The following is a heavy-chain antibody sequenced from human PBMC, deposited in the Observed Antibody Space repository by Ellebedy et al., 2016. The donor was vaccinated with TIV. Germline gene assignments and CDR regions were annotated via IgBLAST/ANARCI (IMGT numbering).Heavy chain of an antibody. CDR3: ARRASYGDYAVQVNPWFDP. V-gene: IGHV3-7*01. CDR1: GFNFRSYW. Sequence: LSLTCAASGFNFRSYWMTWVRQAPGKGLEWVAKIRQEGDEIYYVESVKGRFTISSDNAKNSLFLQMNSLRVEDTAVYYCARRASYGDYAVQVNPWFDPWGQGTLVTVSS. D-gene: IGHD4-17*01. J-gene: IGHJ5*02. CDR2: IRQEGDEI.